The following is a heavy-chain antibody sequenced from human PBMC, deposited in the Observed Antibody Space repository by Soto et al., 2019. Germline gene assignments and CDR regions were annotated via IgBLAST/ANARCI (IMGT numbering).Heavy chain of an antibody. CDR2: IYYSGST. V-gene: IGHV4-31*03. Sequence: QVQLQESGPGLVKPSQTLSLTCTVSGGSISSGGYYWSWIRQHPGKGLEWIGYIYYSGSTYYNPSLKSRVTISVDTSKNQFSLKLSSVTAADTAVYYCARGRVTMVRGVKYYYYYYMDVWGKGTTVTVS. J-gene: IGHJ6*03. CDR3: ARGRVTMVRGVKYYYYYYMDV. D-gene: IGHD3-10*01. CDR1: GGSISSGGYY.